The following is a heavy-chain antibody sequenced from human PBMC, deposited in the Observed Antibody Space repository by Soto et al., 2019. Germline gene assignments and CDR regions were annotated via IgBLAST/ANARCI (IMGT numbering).Heavy chain of an antibody. Sequence: SVKVSSKASGYTFTSYAMHWVRQAPGQRHEWMGWINAGNGDTKYSQKFQGRVTITSATSASTAYMELRSLRSEDTAVYYCAREAVYFGSWRCYYGPRNYYYHGRDVWRQATTVIAS. CDR3: AREAVYFGSWRCYYGPRNYYYHGRDV. CDR1: GYTFTSYA. J-gene: IGHJ6*02. D-gene: IGHD3-3*01. CDR2: INAGNGDT. V-gene: IGHV1-3*01.